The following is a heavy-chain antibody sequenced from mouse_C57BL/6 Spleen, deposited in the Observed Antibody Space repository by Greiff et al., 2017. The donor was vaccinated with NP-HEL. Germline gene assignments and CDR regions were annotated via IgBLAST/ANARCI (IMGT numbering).Heavy chain of an antibody. CDR1: GFTFSSYA. J-gene: IGHJ1*03. CDR3: ARDPYYYGSSHGWYFDV. V-gene: IGHV5-4*01. Sequence: EVKVEESGGGLVKPGGSLKLSCAASGFTFSSYAMSWVRQTPEKRLEWVATISDGGSYTYYPDNVQGRFTISRDNAKNNLYLQMSHLKSEDTAMYYGARDPYYYGSSHGWYFDVWGTGTTVTVSS. D-gene: IGHD1-1*01. CDR2: ISDGGSYT.